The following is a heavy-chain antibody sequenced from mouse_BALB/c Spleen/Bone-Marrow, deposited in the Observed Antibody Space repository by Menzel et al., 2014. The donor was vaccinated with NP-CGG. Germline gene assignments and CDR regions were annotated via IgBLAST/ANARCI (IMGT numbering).Heavy chain of an antibody. V-gene: IGHV1-5*01. J-gene: IGHJ4*01. Sequence: VQLKESGTALARPGASVKMSCKASGYTFTSYWMHWVKQRPGQGLEWIGAIYPGDSDTSYNQKFKGKAKLTAVTSTSTAYMELSSLTNEDSAVYYCTRVITAVLATRAMDYWGQGSSVTVSS. CDR1: GYTFTSYW. CDR2: IYPGDSDT. CDR3: TRVITAVLATRAMDY. D-gene: IGHD1-1*01.